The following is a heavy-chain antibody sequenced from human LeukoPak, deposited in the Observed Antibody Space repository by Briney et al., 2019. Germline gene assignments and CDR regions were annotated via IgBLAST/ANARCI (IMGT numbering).Heavy chain of an antibody. CDR3: ARNVLGYSSRGAFDI. D-gene: IGHD6-13*01. CDR2: IYYSGST. CDR1: GGSISSSSYY. J-gene: IGHJ3*02. Sequence: PSETLSLTCTVSGGSISSSSYYWGWIRQPPGKGLEWIGSIYYSGSTYYNPSLKSRVTISVDTSKNQFSLKLSSVTAADTAVYYCARNVLGYSSRGAFDIWGQGTMVTVSS. V-gene: IGHV4-39*07.